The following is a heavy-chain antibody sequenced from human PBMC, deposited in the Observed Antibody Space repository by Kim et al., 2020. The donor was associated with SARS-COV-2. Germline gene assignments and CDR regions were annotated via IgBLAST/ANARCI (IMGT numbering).Heavy chain of an antibody. V-gene: IGHV3-33*06. CDR3: AKDLGLHLGELSGDY. Sequence: DSVKGRFTISRDNSKNTLYLQMNSLRAEDTAVYYCAKDLGLHLGELSGDYWGQGTLVTVSS. J-gene: IGHJ4*02. D-gene: IGHD3-16*02.